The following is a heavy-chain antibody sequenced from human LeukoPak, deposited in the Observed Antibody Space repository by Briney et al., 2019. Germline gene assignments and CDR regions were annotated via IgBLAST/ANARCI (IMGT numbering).Heavy chain of an antibody. J-gene: IGHJ6*02. CDR1: GGSISSGDYY. D-gene: IGHD3-10*01. CDR3: ARLGLITMVRGVMSSPYYYYGMDV. CDR2: IYYSGST. Sequence: SETLSLTCTVSGGSISSGDYYWSWIRQPPGKGLEWIGYIYYSGSTNSNPSLKSRVTISVDTSKNQFSLKLSSVTAADTAVYYCARLGLITMVRGVMSSPYYYYGMDVWGQGTTVTVSS. V-gene: IGHV4-61*08.